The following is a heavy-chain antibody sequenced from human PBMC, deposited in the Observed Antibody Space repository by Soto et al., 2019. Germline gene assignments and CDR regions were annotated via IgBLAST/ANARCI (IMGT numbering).Heavy chain of an antibody. V-gene: IGHV1-69*01. CDR2: IIPIFGTA. Sequence: QVQLVQSGAEVKKPGSSVKVSCKASGGTFSSYAIGWVRQAPGQGLEWMGGIIPIFGTANYAQKFQGRVTITADESTSTAYMELSSLRSEDTAVYYCARASRYSYGYGAFDYWGQGTLVTVSS. D-gene: IGHD5-18*01. J-gene: IGHJ4*02. CDR1: GGTFSSYA. CDR3: ARASRYSYGYGAFDY.